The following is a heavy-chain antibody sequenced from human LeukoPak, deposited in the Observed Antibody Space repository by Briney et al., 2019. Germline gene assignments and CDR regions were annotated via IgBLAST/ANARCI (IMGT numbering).Heavy chain of an antibody. D-gene: IGHD1-1*01. CDR2: FDPEDGET. CDR3: ATDRGRVDAFDI. V-gene: IGHV1-24*01. J-gene: IGHJ3*02. CDR1: VYTLSELS. Sequence: ASVKVSRKVPVYTLSELSMHWVRQAPGKGVERMGGFDPEDGETIYAQKFQGRVTMTEDTSTDTAYMELSSLRSEDTAVYYCATDRGRVDAFDIWGQGTMVTVSS.